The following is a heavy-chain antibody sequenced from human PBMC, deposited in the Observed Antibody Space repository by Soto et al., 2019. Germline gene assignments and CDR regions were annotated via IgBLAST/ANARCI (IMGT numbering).Heavy chain of an antibody. CDR2: MNPNSGNT. CDR1: GYTFTSYD. D-gene: IGHD2-2*01. CDR3: ARALRSTSMQGDYYYYMDV. V-gene: IGHV1-8*01. Sequence: ASVKVSCKASGYTFTSYDINWVRQATGQGLEWMGWMNPNSGNTGYAQKFQGRVTMTSNTSISTAYMELSSLRSEDTAVYYCARALRSTSMQGDYYYYMDVWGKGTTVTVSS. J-gene: IGHJ6*03.